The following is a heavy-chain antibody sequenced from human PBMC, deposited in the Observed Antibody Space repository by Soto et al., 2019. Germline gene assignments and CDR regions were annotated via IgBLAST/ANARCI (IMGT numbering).Heavy chain of an antibody. CDR1: GCTFTSYA. Sequence: QVQLVQSGAEVKKPGASVKVSCKASGCTFTSYAVHWVRQAPGQRLEWMGWINAGNGNTKYSQKFQGRVTITRDTSASTAYMELSSLRSEDTAVYNCVRDRVWDRGYSYGGFDYWGQGTLVTVSS. CDR2: INAGNGNT. V-gene: IGHV1-3*01. J-gene: IGHJ4*02. D-gene: IGHD5-18*01. CDR3: VRDRVWDRGYSYGGFDY.